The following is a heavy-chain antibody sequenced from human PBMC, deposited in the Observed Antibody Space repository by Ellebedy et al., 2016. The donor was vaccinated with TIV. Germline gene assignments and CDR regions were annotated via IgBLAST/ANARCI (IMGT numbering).Heavy chain of an antibody. Sequence: GESLKISCAASGFTFSSYSMNWVRQAPGGGLEWVSSISSSSSYKYYSDSVKGRVTISRDNAKNSLYLPMNSLRAEDTALYYCARVSTLRTGSDGEILFLDYYNYAMDVWGHGTMVTVSS. V-gene: IGHV3-21*01. J-gene: IGHJ6*02. CDR3: ARVSTLRTGSDGEILFLDYYNYAMDV. D-gene: IGHD3-10*01. CDR1: GFTFSSYS. CDR2: ISSSSSYK.